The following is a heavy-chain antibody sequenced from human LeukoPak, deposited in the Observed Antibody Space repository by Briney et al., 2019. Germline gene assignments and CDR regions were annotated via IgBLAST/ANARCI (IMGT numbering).Heavy chain of an antibody. V-gene: IGHV1-2*02. Sequence: ASVKVSCKASGYTFTGYYMHWVRQAPGQGLEWMGWINPNSGGTNYAQKFQGRVTMTRDTSISTAYMELSRLRSDDTAVYYCAVDSSGYYGEFDYWGQGTLVTVSS. CDR2: INPNSGGT. CDR3: AVDSSGYYGEFDY. J-gene: IGHJ4*02. CDR1: GYTFTGYY. D-gene: IGHD3-22*01.